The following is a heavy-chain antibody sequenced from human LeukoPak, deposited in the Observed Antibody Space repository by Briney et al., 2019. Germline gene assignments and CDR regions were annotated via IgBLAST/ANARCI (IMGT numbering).Heavy chain of an antibody. D-gene: IGHD3-22*01. CDR2: IRYDGGNK. CDR1: GFTFSSYG. CDR3: AKGPNYYDSSGYYWLENYFDY. J-gene: IGHJ4*02. V-gene: IGHV3-30*02. Sequence: GSLRLSCAASGFTFSSYGMHWVRQAPGKGLEWVAFIRYDGGNKYYADSVKGRFTISRDNSKNTLYLQMNSLRAEDTAVYYCAKGPNYYDSSGYYWLENYFDYWGQGTLVTVSS.